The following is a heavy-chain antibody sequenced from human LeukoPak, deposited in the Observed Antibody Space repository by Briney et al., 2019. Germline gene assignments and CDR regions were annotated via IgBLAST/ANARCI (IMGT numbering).Heavy chain of an antibody. Sequence: SVTVSCTASGGTFSSYAISWVRQAPGQGLEWMGRIIPILGIANYAQKFQGRVTITADKSTSTAYMGLSSLRSEDTAVYYCARVWPNYYGSGSYYEGLDYWGQGTLVTVSS. J-gene: IGHJ4*02. CDR2: IIPILGIA. CDR3: ARVWPNYYGSGSYYEGLDY. CDR1: GGTFSSYA. V-gene: IGHV1-69*04. D-gene: IGHD3-10*01.